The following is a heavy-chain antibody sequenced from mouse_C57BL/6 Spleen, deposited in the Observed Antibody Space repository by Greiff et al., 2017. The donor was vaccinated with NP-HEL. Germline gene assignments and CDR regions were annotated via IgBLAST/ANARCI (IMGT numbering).Heavy chain of an antibody. J-gene: IGHJ2*01. V-gene: IGHV3-6*01. D-gene: IGHD1-1*01. CDR1: GYSITSGYY. Sequence: EVKLVESGPGLVKPSQSLSLTCSVTGYSITSGYYWNWIRQFPGNKLEWMGYISYDGSNNYNPSLKNRISITRDTSKNQFFLKLNSVTTEDTATYYCASWGARGKPFFDYWGQGTTLTVSS. CDR2: ISYDGSN. CDR3: ASWGARGKPFFDY.